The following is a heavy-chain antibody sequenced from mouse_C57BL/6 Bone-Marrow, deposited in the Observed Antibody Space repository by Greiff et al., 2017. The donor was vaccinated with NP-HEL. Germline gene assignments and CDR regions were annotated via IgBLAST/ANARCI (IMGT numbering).Heavy chain of an antibody. CDR1: GFTFSSYA. Sequence: EVQLVESGGGLVKPGGSLKLSCAASGFTFSSYAMSWVRQTPEKRLEWVATISDGGSYTYYPDNVKGRFTISRDNAKNNLYLQMSHLKSEDTAMYYCARAPLNRNMDYWGQGTSVTVSS. CDR2: ISDGGSYT. D-gene: IGHD5-1-1*01. CDR3: ARAPLNRNMDY. J-gene: IGHJ4*01. V-gene: IGHV5-4*01.